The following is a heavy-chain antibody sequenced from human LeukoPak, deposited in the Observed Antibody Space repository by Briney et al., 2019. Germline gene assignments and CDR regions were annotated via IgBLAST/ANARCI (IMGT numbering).Heavy chain of an antibody. CDR1: GGTFSSYA. D-gene: IGHD2-15*01. Sequence: SVKVSCKASGGTFSSYAISWVRQAPGQGLEWMGRIIPILGIANYAQKFQGRVTITADKSTSTAYMELSSLRSEDTAVYYCARAPVMAATQMGLDYWGQGTLVTVSS. J-gene: IGHJ4*02. CDR3: ARAPVMAATQMGLDY. V-gene: IGHV1-69*04. CDR2: IIPILGIA.